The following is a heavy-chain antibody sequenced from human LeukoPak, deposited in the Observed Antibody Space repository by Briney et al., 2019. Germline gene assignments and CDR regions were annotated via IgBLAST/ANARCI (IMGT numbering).Heavy chain of an antibody. V-gene: IGHV1-69*06. CDR2: IIPIFGTA. Sequence: SVKVSCKASGGTFSSYAISWVRQTPGQGLEWMGGIIPIFGTANYAQKFQGRVTITADKSTSTAYMELSSLRSEDTAVYYCARDRRDRGVPYMDVWGKGTTVTVSS. D-gene: IGHD3-10*01. CDR3: ARDRRDRGVPYMDV. J-gene: IGHJ6*03. CDR1: GGTFSSYA.